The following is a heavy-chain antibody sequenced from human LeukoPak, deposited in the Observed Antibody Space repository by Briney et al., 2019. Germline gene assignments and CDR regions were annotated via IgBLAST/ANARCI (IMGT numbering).Heavy chain of an antibody. D-gene: IGHD3-22*01. CDR1: GGSISSYY. CDR2: ISWNSGSI. Sequence: LSLTCTVSGGSISSYYWSWIRQPPGKGLEWVSGISWNSGSIGYADSVKGRFTISRDNAKNSLYLQMNSLRAEDTALYYCAKAFYYDSSGSQGDAFDIWGQGTMVTVSS. CDR3: AKAFYYDSSGSQGDAFDI. V-gene: IGHV3-9*01. J-gene: IGHJ3*02.